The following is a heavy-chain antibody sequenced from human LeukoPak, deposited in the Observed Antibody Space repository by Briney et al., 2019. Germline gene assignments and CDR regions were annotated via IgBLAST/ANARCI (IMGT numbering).Heavy chain of an antibody. Sequence: SETLSLTCTVSGYSISSGYYWGWIRQPPGKGLEWIGSIYHSGSTNYNPSLKSRVTISVDTSKNQFSLKLSSVTAADTAVYYCARPHIAAAGTGFDYWGQGTLVTVSS. CDR3: ARPHIAAAGTGFDY. CDR2: IYHSGST. V-gene: IGHV4-38-2*02. D-gene: IGHD6-13*01. J-gene: IGHJ4*02. CDR1: GYSISSGYY.